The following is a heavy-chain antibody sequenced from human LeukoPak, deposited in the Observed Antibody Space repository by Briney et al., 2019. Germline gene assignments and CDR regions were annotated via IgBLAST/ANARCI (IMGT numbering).Heavy chain of an antibody. CDR2: INPNSGGT. V-gene: IGHV1-2*02. J-gene: IGHJ4*02. D-gene: IGHD3-22*01. CDR1: GYTFTDYY. Sequence: ASVKVSCKASGYTFTDYYMHWVRQAPGQGLEWMGWINPNSGGTNYAQKFQGRVTMTRDKSISTAYMELYSLRSDDTAVYYCARDDGYGYYYSFDYWGQGTLVTVSS. CDR3: ARDDGYGYYYSFDY.